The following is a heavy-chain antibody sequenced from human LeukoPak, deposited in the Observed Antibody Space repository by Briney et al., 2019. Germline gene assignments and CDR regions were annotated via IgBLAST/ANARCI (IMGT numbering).Heavy chain of an antibody. J-gene: IGHJ5*02. CDR2: IIPIFGIA. Sequence: ASVKGSCKTSVGTFSSYAISWVRHAPGQGLECMGRIIPIFGIANYAQKFQGRVTITADKSTSTAYMELSSLRSEDTAVYYCARAGYDSSGYYWDNWFDPWGQGTLVTVSS. CDR1: VGTFSSYA. D-gene: IGHD3-22*01. V-gene: IGHV1-69*04. CDR3: ARAGYDSSGYYWDNWFDP.